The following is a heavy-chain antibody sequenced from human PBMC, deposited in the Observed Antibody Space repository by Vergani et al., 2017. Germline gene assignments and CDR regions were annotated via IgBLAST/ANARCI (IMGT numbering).Heavy chain of an antibody. V-gene: IGHV4-30-2*01. D-gene: IGHD1-26*01. CDR1: GGSISSGDYS. CDR2: IYHSGST. Sequence: QLQLQESGSRLVKPSQTLSLTCAVSGGSISSGDYSWSWIRQPPGKGLEWIGYIYHSGSTYYNPSLKSRVTISVDKSKNRFSLRLRSVTAADTAVYYCARVFGSDYGDYVDYWGQGTLVTVSS. J-gene: IGHJ4*02. CDR3: ARVFGSDYGDYVDY.